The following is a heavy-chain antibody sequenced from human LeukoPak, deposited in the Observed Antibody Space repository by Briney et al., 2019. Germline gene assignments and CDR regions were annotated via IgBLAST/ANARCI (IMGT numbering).Heavy chain of an antibody. Sequence: PSETLSLTGTVSGGSISGYYWSWIRQPAGKGLEWIGRIYTSGSTNYNPSLKSRLTMSLDTSQNQFSLKLTSVTAADTAVYYCARDQNTYRAFDIWGQGTMVTVSS. CDR1: GGSISGYY. D-gene: IGHD1-26*01. CDR2: IYTSGST. V-gene: IGHV4-4*07. J-gene: IGHJ3*02. CDR3: ARDQNTYRAFDI.